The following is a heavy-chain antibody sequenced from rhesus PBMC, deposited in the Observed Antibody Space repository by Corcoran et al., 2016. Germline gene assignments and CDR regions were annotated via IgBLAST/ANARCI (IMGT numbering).Heavy chain of an antibody. CDR2: IYGSGGST. J-gene: IGHJ4*01. CDR3: ARENYGSGYYYFDY. CDR1: GGPISSSNG. Sequence: QVQLQESGPAVVKPPETLSLTCAVSGGPISSSNGRRWIRQPPGRGLVWIGRIYGSGGSTEYNPSLKSRVTISIDTSKNQFSLKLSSVTAADTAVYYCARENYGSGYYYFDYWGQGVLVTVSS. D-gene: IGHD3-28*01. V-gene: IGHV4-93*01.